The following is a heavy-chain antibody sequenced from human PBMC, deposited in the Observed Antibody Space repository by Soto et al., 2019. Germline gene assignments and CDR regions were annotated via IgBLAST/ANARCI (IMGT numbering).Heavy chain of an antibody. V-gene: IGHV1-46*01. D-gene: IGHD2-2*01. CDR2: INPTGGDT. J-gene: IGHJ6*02. CDR1: GYTFTTYF. Sequence: QVQLVQSGAEVKRPGASVQVSCKTSGYTFTTYFMHWVRQGPGQGFEWLGRINPTGGDTVYAQKFQGRVSVTKDTPTSTVYIELGSLTSKDTAVYYCARGSYASNVFIMDVWGQGTAVTVSS. CDR3: ARGSYASNVFIMDV.